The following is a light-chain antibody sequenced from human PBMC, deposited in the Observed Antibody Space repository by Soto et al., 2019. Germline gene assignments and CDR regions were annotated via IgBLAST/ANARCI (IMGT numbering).Light chain of an antibody. J-gene: IGLJ1*01. Sequence: QSVLTQPPSASGSPGQSVTISRTGTSSDVGGYNYVSWYQQHPGKAPKLMIYEVSKRPSGVPDRFSGSKSGNTASLTVSGLQAEDEADYYCSSYAGQQQSVFGTGTKVTVL. CDR2: EVS. CDR1: SSDVGGYNY. V-gene: IGLV2-8*01. CDR3: SSYAGQQQSV.